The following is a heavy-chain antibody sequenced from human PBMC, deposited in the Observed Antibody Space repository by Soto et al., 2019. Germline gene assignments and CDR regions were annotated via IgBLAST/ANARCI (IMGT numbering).Heavy chain of an antibody. CDR1: GFTFSSYA. V-gene: IGHV3-23*01. J-gene: IGHJ4*02. CDR3: AKAYDGGGYHYNLLHY. Sequence: EVQLLESGGGLVQPGGSLRLSCAASGFTFSSYAMSWVRQAPGKGLEWVSGISAGGGIISYADSVKGRFTISRDNSKNTLYVQMNSLRAEDTAIYYCAKAYDGGGYHYNLLHYWGQGTLVTVSS. D-gene: IGHD3-22*01. CDR2: ISAGGGII.